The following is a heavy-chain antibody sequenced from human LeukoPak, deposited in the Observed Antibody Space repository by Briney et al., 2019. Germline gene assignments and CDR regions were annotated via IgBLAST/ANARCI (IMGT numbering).Heavy chain of an antibody. J-gene: IGHJ4*02. V-gene: IGHV3-23*01. CDR2: ITGGGYST. CDR3: AKDASYSGTYIANFDY. D-gene: IGHD1-26*01. CDR1: GFTFSSYA. Sequence: PGGSLRLSCAASGFTFSSYAMSWVRQAPGKGLEWVSSITGGGYSTYYADSVKGRFTISRDNSGNTLFLHMGSLRAEDTAVYYCAKDASYSGTYIANFDYWGQGTLVTVSS.